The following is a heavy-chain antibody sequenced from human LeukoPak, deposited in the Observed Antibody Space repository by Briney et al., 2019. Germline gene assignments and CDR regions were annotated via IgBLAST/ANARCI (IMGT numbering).Heavy chain of an antibody. CDR2: TSSSGSTI. CDR3: ARQGYDSSGYPDY. CDR1: GFTFSDYY. Sequence: GGSLRLSCAASGFTFSDYYMSWIRQAPGKGLEWVSYTSSSGSTIYYAASVKGRFTISRDNAKNSLYLQMNSLRAEDTAVYYCARQGYDSSGYPDYWGQGTLVTVSS. V-gene: IGHV3-11*01. J-gene: IGHJ4*02. D-gene: IGHD3-22*01.